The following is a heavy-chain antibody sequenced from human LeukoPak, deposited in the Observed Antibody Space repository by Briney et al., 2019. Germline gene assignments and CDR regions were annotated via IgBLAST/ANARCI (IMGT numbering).Heavy chain of an antibody. D-gene: IGHD1-26*01. CDR2: LSWNSGST. CDR3: ARDLGIGGSPDGFDL. CDR1: GFTFSNAW. J-gene: IGHJ3*01. V-gene: IGHV3-20*04. Sequence: GGSLRLSCAASGFTFSNAWMSWVRQGPGKGLEWVASLSWNSGSTTYADSVKGRFTISRDSALYLQMDSLRAEDTAFYYCARDLGIGGSPDGFDLWGQGTMVTVSS.